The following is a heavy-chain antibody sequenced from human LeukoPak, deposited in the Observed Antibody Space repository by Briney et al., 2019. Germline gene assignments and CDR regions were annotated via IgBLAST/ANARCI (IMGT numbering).Heavy chain of an antibody. CDR3: AKPAVKRGYCGSSSCYVSRIDV. CDR2: ISYDGSKK. CDR1: GFIFSDYG. Sequence: GRSLRLSCAASGFIFSDYGMHWVRQAPGKGLEWVAVISYDGSKKYGADSVKGRFTISRDNSNNTLHLQMNSLRVEDTAVYYCAKPAVKRGYCGSSSCYVSRIDVWGRGTMVTVSS. J-gene: IGHJ3*01. V-gene: IGHV3-30*18. D-gene: IGHD2-2*01.